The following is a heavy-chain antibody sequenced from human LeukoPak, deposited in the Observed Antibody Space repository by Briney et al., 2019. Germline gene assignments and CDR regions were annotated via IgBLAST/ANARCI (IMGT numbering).Heavy chain of an antibody. J-gene: IGHJ4*02. CDR1: GFTFSSYG. CDR2: IRYDGSIK. D-gene: IGHD1-1*01. V-gene: IGHV3-30*02. Sequence: QAGGSLRLSCAASGFTFSSYGMHWVRQAPGKGLEWVAFIRYDGSIKYHADSVKGRFTISRDSSKNTLYLQMSSLRTEDTAVYYCAREGGTLSTSPTLDYWGQGTLVTVSS. CDR3: AREGGTLSTSPTLDY.